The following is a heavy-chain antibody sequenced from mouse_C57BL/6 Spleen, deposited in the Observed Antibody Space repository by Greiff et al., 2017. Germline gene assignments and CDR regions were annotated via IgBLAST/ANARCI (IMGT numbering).Heavy chain of an antibody. CDR1: GYTFTSYW. J-gene: IGHJ4*01. D-gene: IGHD2-5*01. V-gene: IGHV1-69*01. CDR3: ATVYDSKRAVDY. CDR2: IDPSDSYT. Sequence: QVQLQQPGAELVMPGASVKLSCKASGYTFTSYWTHWVKQRPGQGLEWIGEIDPSDSYTNYNQKFKGKSTLTVDKSASTAYMQLSSLTSEDSAVYYGATVYDSKRAVDYWGQGTSVTVSS.